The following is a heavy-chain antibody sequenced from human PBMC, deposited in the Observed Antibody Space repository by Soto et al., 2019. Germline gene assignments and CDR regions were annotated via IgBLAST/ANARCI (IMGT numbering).Heavy chain of an antibody. CDR2: IYPGDSDT. Sequence: PGESLKISCKGSGYSFTSYWIGWVRQMPGKGLEWMGIIYPGDSDTRYSPSFQGQVTISADKSISTAYLQWSSLKASDTAMYYCARTGFWVSSGYYQYYFDYWGQGTLVTVSS. CDR3: ARTGFWVSSGYYQYYFDY. CDR1: GYSFTSYW. J-gene: IGHJ4*02. D-gene: IGHD3-22*01. V-gene: IGHV5-51*01.